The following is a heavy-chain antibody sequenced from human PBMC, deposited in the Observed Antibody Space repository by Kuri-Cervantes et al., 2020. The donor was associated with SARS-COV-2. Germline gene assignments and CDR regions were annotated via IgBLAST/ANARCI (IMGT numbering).Heavy chain of an antibody. CDR2: ISYDGSNK. Sequence: GESLKISCAASGFTFSSYAMHWVRQAPGKGLEWVAVISYDGSNKYYADSVKGRFTISRDSSKNTLYLQMNSLRAEDTAVYYCATPRNFWSGPFDYWGQGTLVTVSS. CDR1: GFTFSSYA. D-gene: IGHD3-3*01. J-gene: IGHJ4*02. V-gene: IGHV3-30-3*01. CDR3: ATPRNFWSGPFDY.